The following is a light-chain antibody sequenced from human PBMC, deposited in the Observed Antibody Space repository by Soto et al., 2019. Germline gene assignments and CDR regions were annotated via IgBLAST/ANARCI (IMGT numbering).Light chain of an antibody. CDR2: DVS. CDR1: SSDIGNYNY. J-gene: IGLJ1*01. V-gene: IGLV2-14*03. Sequence: ARKRVESGTGVAGRCGRISYTPASSDIGNYNYVSWYQQRPGKVPKLIIHDVSDRPSGVSDRFSGSKSGNTASLTISGLQAEDEADYYCSSYTSTSTYVFGTGTKVTVL. CDR3: SSYTSTSTYV.